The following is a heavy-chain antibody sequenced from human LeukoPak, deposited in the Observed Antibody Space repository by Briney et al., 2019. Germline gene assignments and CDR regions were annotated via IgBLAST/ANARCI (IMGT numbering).Heavy chain of an antibody. CDR1: GGSISSGSYY. Sequence: SETLFLTCTVTGGSISSGSYYWSWIRQPAGKGPEWIGRIYTSGSNNHNPSPKSRVTISVDTSKNQFSLKLSSVPAADTAVYYCARSTYYDFWSGYFDYWGQGTLVTVSS. J-gene: IGHJ4*02. D-gene: IGHD3-3*01. CDR2: IYTSGSN. V-gene: IGHV4-61*02. CDR3: ARSTYYDFWSGYFDY.